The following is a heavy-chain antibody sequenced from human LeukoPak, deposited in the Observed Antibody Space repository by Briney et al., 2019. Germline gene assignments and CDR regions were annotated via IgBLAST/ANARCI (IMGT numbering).Heavy chain of an antibody. V-gene: IGHV4-39*07. CDR1: GGSISSSSYY. D-gene: IGHD1-26*01. Sequence: SETLSLTCTVSGGSISSSSYYWGWIRQPPGKGLEWIGSIYYSGSTYYNPSLKSRVTISVDTSKNQFSLKLSSVTAADTAVYYCARLLSGTQNAWGQGTLVTVSS. CDR2: IYYSGST. J-gene: IGHJ5*02. CDR3: ARLLSGTQNA.